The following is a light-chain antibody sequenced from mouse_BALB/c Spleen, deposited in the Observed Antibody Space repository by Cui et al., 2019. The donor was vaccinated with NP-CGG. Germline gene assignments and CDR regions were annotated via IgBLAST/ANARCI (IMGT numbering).Light chain of an antibody. CDR2: GTN. J-gene: IGLJ1*01. Sequence: QPVVTKASPLTTSPGETVTLTCRSSPGAVTTSNYANWVQEKPDHLFTGLMGGTNNRTPGVPARFSGSLIGDKAALTITGAQTEDEAIYFCALWYSNHWVFGGGTKLTVL. CDR1: PGAVTTSNY. V-gene: IGLV1*01. CDR3: ALWYSNHWV.